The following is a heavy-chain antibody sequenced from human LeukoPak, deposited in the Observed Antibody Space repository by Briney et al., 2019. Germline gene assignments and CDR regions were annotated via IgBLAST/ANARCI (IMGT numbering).Heavy chain of an antibody. CDR1: GFTFSDYY. CDR3: ASMNSGHDLGY. CDR2: ISSSSSYT. V-gene: IGHV3-11*03. D-gene: IGHD5-12*01. J-gene: IGHJ4*02. Sequence: GGSLRLSCAASGFTFSDYYMTWIRQAPGKGLEWVSYISSSSSYTKYADSVKGRFTISRDNAKNSLYLQMNSLRAEDTAVYYCASMNSGHDLGYWGQGTLVTVSS.